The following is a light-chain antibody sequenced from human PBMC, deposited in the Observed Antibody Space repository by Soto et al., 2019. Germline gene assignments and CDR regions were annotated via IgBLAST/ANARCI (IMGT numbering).Light chain of an antibody. CDR2: GAS. CDR1: QSISSK. V-gene: IGKV3-15*01. Sequence: EIVMTQSPATLSVSPGERATLSCRASQSISSKLAWYQHKPGQAPRLLIYGASTRATGISARFSGSGSGTEFTLIISSLHSEDFVVYFCQQYHYWPPTFGQGTKV. CDR3: QQYHYWPPT. J-gene: IGKJ1*01.